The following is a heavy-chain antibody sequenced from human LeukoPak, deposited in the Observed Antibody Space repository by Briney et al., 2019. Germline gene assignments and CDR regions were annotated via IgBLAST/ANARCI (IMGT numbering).Heavy chain of an antibody. V-gene: IGHV4-39*01. CDR1: GGSISSSSYY. Sequence: PSETLSFTCTVSGGSISSSSYYWGWIRQPPGKGLEWIGSIYYSGSTYYNPSLKSRVTISVDTSKNQFSLKLSSVTAADTAVYYCARQDTAMDPDYWGQGTLVTVSS. CDR3: ARQDTAMDPDY. J-gene: IGHJ4*02. D-gene: IGHD5-18*01. CDR2: IYYSGST.